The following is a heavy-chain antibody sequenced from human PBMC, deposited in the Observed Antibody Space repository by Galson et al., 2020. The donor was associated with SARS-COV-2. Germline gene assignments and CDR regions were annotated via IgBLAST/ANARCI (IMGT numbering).Heavy chain of an antibody. D-gene: IGHD2-2*01. CDR3: AHSEVVVVPAARYYGMDV. CDR1: GFSLSTSGVG. J-gene: IGHJ6*02. V-gene: IGHV2-5*01. CDR2: IYWNADK. Sequence: SGPTLVKPTQTLTLTCTFSGFSLSTSGVGVGWIRQPPGKALEWLALIYWNADKRYSPSLKSRLTITKDTSKNQVVLTMTNMDPVDTATYYCAHSEVVVVPAARYYGMDVWGQGTTVTVSS.